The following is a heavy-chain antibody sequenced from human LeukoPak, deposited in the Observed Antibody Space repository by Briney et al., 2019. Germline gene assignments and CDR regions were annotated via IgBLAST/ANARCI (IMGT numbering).Heavy chain of an antibody. J-gene: IGHJ3*02. V-gene: IGHV1-69*13. D-gene: IGHD3-22*01. CDR2: IIPIFGTA. CDR3: ARDPYYYDSSGYAFDI. CDR1: GGTFSSYA. Sequence: GASVKVSCKASGGTFSSYAISWVRQAPGQGLEWMGGIIPIFGTANYAQKFQGRVTITADESTSTAYMELSNLRSEDTAVYYCARDPYYYDSSGYAFDIWGQGTMVTVSS.